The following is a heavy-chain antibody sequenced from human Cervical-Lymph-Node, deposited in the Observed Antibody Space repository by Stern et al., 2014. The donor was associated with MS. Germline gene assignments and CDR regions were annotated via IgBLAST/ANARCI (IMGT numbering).Heavy chain of an antibody. J-gene: IGHJ5*02. CDR1: IFTFSSYA. D-gene: IGHD3-10*01. CDR3: AKYLRFNWFDP. CDR2: ISGSGGST. Sequence: EVQLVESGGDFVQPGGSLRLSCAASIFTFSSYAMSWVRQAPGKGLEWVAAISGSGGSTYYADSVKGRFTISRDNSKNTLYLQMNSLRAEDTAVYYCAKYLRFNWFDPWGQGTLVTVSS. V-gene: IGHV3-23*04.